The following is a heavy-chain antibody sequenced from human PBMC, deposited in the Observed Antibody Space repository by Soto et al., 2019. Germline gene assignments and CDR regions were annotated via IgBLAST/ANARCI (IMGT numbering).Heavy chain of an antibody. CDR1: GYTFTSYG. Sequence: ASVKVSCKASGYTFTSYGISWVRQAPGQGLEWMGWISAYNGNTNYAQKLQGRVTMTTDTSTSTAYMELRSLRSDDTAVYYCARDRGVYCSSTSCYYGMDAWGQGTTVTVSS. D-gene: IGHD2-2*01. V-gene: IGHV1-18*01. CDR3: ARDRGVYCSSTSCYYGMDA. CDR2: ISAYNGNT. J-gene: IGHJ6*02.